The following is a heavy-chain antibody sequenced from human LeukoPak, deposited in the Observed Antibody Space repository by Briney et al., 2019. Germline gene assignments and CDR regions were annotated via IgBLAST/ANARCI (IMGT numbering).Heavy chain of an antibody. CDR1: GGSISSSNW. CDR3: AGAFCSSTSCYAPDAFDI. D-gene: IGHD2-2*01. Sequence: PSETLSLTCAVSGGSISSSNWWSWVRQPLGKGLEWIGEIYHSGSTNYNPSLKSRVTISVDKSKNQFSLKLSSVTAADTAVYYCAGAFCSSTSCYAPDAFDIWGQGTMVTVSS. V-gene: IGHV4-4*02. CDR2: IYHSGST. J-gene: IGHJ3*02.